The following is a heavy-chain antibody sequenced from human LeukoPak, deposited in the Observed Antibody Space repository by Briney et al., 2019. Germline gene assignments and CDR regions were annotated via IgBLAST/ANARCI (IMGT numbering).Heavy chain of an antibody. CDR2: IYYSGST. D-gene: IGHD2-2*01. CDR1: GGSISSYY. CDR3: ARRRYCSSTSCRLAFDI. V-gene: IGHV4-59*12. Sequence: SETLSLTCTVSGGSISSYYWSWIRRPPGKGLEWIGYIYYSGSTNYNPSLKSRVTISVDTSKNQFSLKLSSVTAADTAVYYCARRRYCSSTSCRLAFDIWGQGTMVTVSS. J-gene: IGHJ3*02.